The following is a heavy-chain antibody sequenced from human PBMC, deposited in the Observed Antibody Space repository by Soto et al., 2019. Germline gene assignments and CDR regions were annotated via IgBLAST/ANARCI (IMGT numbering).Heavy chain of an antibody. J-gene: IGHJ4*02. CDR2: ISPFNGNT. Sequence: QVQLVQSGGGVKKPGTSVKVSCKASGYTFSSYGVNWVRQAPGQGLEWMGWISPFNGNTNYAPKFQGRVTMTTDTSTNTAYMEMRSLTSDDTAVYYCARGKEKCSGGTCSFVYWGQGTLVTVSS. CDR3: ARGKEKCSGGTCSFVY. V-gene: IGHV1-18*01. D-gene: IGHD2-15*01. CDR1: GYTFSSYG.